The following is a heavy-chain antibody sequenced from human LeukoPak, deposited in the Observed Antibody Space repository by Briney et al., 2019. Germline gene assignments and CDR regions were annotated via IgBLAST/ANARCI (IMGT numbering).Heavy chain of an antibody. D-gene: IGHD4-23*01. CDR3: ARDRGGNWYFDY. CDR1: VSTVTING. V-gene: IGHV1-18*01. Sequence: GASVTVSFTSSVSTVTINGYSWVRLAPGQGLEWMGWISAYNGNTNYAQKLQGRVTMTTDTSTSTAYMELTSLRSDDTAVYYCARDRGGNWYFDYWGQGTLVTVSS. CDR2: ISAYNGNT. J-gene: IGHJ4*02.